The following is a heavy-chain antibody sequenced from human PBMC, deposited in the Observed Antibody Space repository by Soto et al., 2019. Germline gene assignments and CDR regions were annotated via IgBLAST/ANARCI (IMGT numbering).Heavy chain of an antibody. CDR2: ISSSSSTI. V-gene: IGHV3-48*01. J-gene: IGHJ6*04. CDR3: ARLWEEYQLLGMDV. D-gene: IGHD2-2*01. Sequence: GGSLRLSCAASGFTFSSYSMNWVRQAPGKGLEWVSYISSSSSTIYYADSVKGRFTISRDNAKNSLYLQMNSLRAEDTAVYYCARLWEEYQLLGMDVWGKGTTVTVSS. CDR1: GFTFSSYS.